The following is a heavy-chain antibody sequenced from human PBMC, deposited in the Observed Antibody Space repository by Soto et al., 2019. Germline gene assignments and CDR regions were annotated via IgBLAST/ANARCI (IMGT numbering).Heavy chain of an antibody. D-gene: IGHD2-8*01. CDR2: ISYDGSNK. V-gene: IGHV3-30-3*01. J-gene: IGHJ4*02. Sequence: PGGSLRLSCAASGFTFSSYAMHWVRQAPGKGLEWVAVISYDGSNKYYADSVKGRFTISRDNSKNTLYLQMNSLRAEDTAVYYCARLRVRDTLMDYFDYWGQGTLVTVSS. CDR1: GFTFSSYA. CDR3: ARLRVRDTLMDYFDY.